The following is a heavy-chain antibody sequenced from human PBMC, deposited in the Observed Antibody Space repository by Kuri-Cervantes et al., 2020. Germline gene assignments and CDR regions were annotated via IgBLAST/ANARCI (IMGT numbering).Heavy chain of an antibody. D-gene: IGHD2-8*02. CDR1: GFTFSSYA. V-gene: IGHV3-30-3*01. CDR2: ISYDGSNK. CDR3: AKGPKGYCTGGVCYHFDY. Sequence: GGSLRLSCAASGFTFSSYAMHWVRQAPGKGLEWVAVISYDGSNKYYADSVKGRFTISRDNSKNTLYLQMNSLRAEDTAVYYCAKGPKGYCTGGVCYHFDYWGQGTLVTVSS. J-gene: IGHJ4*02.